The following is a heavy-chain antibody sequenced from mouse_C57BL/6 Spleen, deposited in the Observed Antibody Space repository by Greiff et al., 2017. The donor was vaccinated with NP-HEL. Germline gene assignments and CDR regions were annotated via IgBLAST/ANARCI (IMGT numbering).Heavy chain of an antibody. CDR2: IYPGDGDT. Sequence: VQLQQSGAELVKPGASVKISCKASGYAFSSYWMNWVKQRPGKGLEWIGQIYPGDGDTNYNGKFKGKATLTADKSSSTAYMQLSSLTSEDSAVYFCARGGDYGSSSAYWGQGTLVTVSA. CDR3: ARGGDYGSSSAY. CDR1: GYAFSSYW. D-gene: IGHD1-1*01. J-gene: IGHJ3*01. V-gene: IGHV1-80*01.